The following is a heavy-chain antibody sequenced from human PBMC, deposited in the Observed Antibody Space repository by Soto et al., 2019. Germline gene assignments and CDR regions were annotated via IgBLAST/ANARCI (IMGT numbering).Heavy chain of an antibody. D-gene: IGHD3-9*01. J-gene: IGHJ3*02. V-gene: IGHV4-61*01. CDR1: GGSVSSSTYY. CDR2: IYYSGST. Sequence: PSETLSLTCTVSGGSVSSSTYYWSWIRQPPGKGLEWIGYIYYSGSTNYNPSLKSRVTISVDTSKNQFSLKLSSVTAADTAVYYCARLFPPTNYDILTGPFDIWGQGTMVTVSS. CDR3: ARLFPPTNYDILTGPFDI.